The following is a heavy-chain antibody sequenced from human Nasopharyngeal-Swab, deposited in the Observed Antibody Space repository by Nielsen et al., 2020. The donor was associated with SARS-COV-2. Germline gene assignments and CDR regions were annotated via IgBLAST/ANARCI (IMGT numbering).Heavy chain of an antibody. V-gene: IGHV3-30*03. D-gene: IGHD1-1*01. CDR1: GFTFSSYG. CDR3: AHNRIGYYYYMDV. CDR2: ISYDGSKK. Sequence: GGSLRLSCAASGFTFSSYGMHWVRQAPGKGLEWVAVISYDGSKKYYADSVKGRFTISRDNSKNTLYLQMNSLRAEYTAVYYCAHNRIGYYYYMDVWGKGTTVTVSS. J-gene: IGHJ6*03.